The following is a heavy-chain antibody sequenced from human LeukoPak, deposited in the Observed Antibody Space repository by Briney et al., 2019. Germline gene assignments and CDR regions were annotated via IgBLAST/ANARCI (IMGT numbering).Heavy chain of an antibody. CDR3: ARTTSKRLPFDY. J-gene: IGHJ4*02. Sequence: PGGSLRLSCAASGFTFSSYAMHWVRQAPGKGVEWVAVISHDGSNKYYADSVKGRFTISRDNSKNTLYLQMNSLRAEDTAVYYCARTTSKRLPFDYWGQGTLVTVSS. V-gene: IGHV3-30-3*01. D-gene: IGHD2-15*01. CDR1: GFTFSSYA. CDR2: ISHDGSNK.